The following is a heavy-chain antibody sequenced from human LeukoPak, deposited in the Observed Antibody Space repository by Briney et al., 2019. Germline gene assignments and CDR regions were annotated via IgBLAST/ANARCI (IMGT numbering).Heavy chain of an antibody. J-gene: IGHJ6*03. D-gene: IGHD2-2*01. Sequence: ASVKVSCKASGGTLSSYAISWVRQAPGQGLEWMGRIIPIFGTANYAQKFQGRVTITTDESTSTAYMELSSLRSEDTAVYYCARDRGCSSTSCYRYYYYMDVWGKGTTVTVSS. CDR3: ARDRGCSSTSCYRYYYYMDV. V-gene: IGHV1-69*05. CDR2: IIPIFGTA. CDR1: GGTLSSYA.